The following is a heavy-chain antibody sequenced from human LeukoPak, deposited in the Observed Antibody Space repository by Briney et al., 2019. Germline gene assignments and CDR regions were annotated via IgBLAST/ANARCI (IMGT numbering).Heavy chain of an antibody. J-gene: IGHJ3*02. D-gene: IGHD3-22*01. Sequence: GGSLRLSCAASGFTFSSYWMSWVRQAPGKGLEWEANIKEDGSEKNFVDSVKGRFTISRDNAKDSLYLQMNSLRAEDTAVYYCARDANYYDASGPLFHDGSDIWGQGTMVTVSS. CDR3: ARDANYYDASGPLFHDGSDI. CDR1: GFTFSSYW. V-gene: IGHV3-7*01. CDR2: IKEDGSEK.